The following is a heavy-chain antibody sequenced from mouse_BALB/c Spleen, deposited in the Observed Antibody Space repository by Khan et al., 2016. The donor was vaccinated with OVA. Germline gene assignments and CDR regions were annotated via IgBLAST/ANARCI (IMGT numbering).Heavy chain of an antibody. CDR1: GYTFTNYI. CDR3: SSVYVSSFWFAY. V-gene: IGHV1S136*01. J-gene: IGHJ3*01. CDR2: INPYNDGT. Sequence: VQLKESGPELVKPGASVKMSCKASGYTFTNYIIHWVKQKPGQGLEWIGYINPYNDGTKYNEKFKGKATLTSDKSSSTAYMELSGLTSEDSAVYYCSSVYVSSFWFAYWGQVTLVTVSA. D-gene: IGHD1-1*01.